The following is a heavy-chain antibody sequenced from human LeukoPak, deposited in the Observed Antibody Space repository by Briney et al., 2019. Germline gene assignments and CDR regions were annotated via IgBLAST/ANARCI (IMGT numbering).Heavy chain of an antibody. CDR2: IYIGGST. J-gene: IGHJ5*02. CDR3: GRDGVMSSGP. D-gene: IGHD3-10*01. V-gene: IGHV3-53*05. CDR1: GFTVSSNY. Sequence: GGSLRLSCAASGFTVSSNYMSWVRQAPGKGLEWVSVIYIGGSTYYADSVSRRFPISIENSKNKMYLQMNRRRAADAAVYYCGRDGVMSSGPWGQGTLVTVSS.